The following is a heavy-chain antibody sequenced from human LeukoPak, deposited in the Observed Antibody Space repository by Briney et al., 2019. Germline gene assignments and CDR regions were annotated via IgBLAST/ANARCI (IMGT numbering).Heavy chain of an antibody. CDR2: INHSGST. CDR1: GGSFSGYY. Sequence: KPSETLSLTCAVYGGSFSGYYWSWIRQPPGKGLEWIGEINHSGSTNYNPSLKSRVTISVDTSKNQFSLKLSSVTAADTAVYYCARFGVDYDMDVWGHGTTVTVFS. J-gene: IGHJ6*02. V-gene: IGHV4-34*01. CDR3: ARFGVDYDMDV. D-gene: IGHD3-16*01.